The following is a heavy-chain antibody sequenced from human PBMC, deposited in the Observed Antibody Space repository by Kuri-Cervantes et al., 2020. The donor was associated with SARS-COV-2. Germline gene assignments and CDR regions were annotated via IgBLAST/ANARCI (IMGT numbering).Heavy chain of an antibody. V-gene: IGHV1-46*01. CDR3: ARSPYSSGWQYWYFDL. J-gene: IGHJ2*01. CDR2: INPSGGST. CDR1: GYTFTSHY. Sequence: ASVKVSCKASGYTFTSHYIHWVRQAPGQGLEWMGIINPSGGSTSYAQKFQGRVTMTRDTSTSTVYMELSSLRSEDTAVYYCARSPYSSGWQYWYFDLWGRGTLVTVSS. D-gene: IGHD6-19*01.